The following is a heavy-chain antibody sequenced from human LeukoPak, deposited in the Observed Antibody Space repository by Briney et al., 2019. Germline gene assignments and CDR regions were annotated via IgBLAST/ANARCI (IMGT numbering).Heavy chain of an antibody. J-gene: IGHJ4*02. CDR2: ISGSGGRT. CDR1: GFAFSNYA. V-gene: IGHV3-23*01. Sequence: TGGSLRLSCAASGFAFSNYAMSWVRQAPGKGLEWVSAISGSGGRTYYADSVKGRFTISRDNSKNTLYLQMNSLRAEDTAVYYCAKGSGWYYDYWGQGTLVTVSS. CDR3: AKGSGWYYDY. D-gene: IGHD3-22*01.